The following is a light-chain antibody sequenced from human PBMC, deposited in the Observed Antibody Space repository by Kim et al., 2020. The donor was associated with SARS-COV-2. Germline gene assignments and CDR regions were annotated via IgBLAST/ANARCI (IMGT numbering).Light chain of an antibody. V-gene: IGKV1-39*01. CDR1: QSISSH. Sequence: DIQMTQSPSSLSASVGDRVTITCQTSQSISSHLNWYHQKPGRAPKLLIYAASTLQGGVPSRFSGSGSETDFTLTISSLQPEDFATYFCQQSYITPFTFGPGTKVDIK. J-gene: IGKJ3*01. CDR2: AAS. CDR3: QQSYITPFT.